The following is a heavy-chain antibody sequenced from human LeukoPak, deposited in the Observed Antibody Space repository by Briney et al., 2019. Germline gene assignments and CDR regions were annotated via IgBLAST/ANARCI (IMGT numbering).Heavy chain of an antibody. CDR2: IHYSGST. Sequence: SETLSLTCTVSGGSISSYYWSWIRQAPGKGLEWIGYIHYSGSTNYNPSLNSRVTISVDTSKNQFSLKLSSVTAADTAVYYCARHLAAAGMANNWFDPWGQGTLVTVSS. D-gene: IGHD6-13*01. V-gene: IGHV4-59*08. CDR1: GGSISSYY. CDR3: ARHLAAAGMANNWFDP. J-gene: IGHJ5*02.